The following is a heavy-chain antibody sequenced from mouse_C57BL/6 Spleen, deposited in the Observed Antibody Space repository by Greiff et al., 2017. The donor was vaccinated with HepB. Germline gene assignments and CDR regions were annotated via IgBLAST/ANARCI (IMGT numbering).Heavy chain of an antibody. D-gene: IGHD1-1*01. J-gene: IGHJ1*03. Sequence: VQLKESGEGLVKPGGSLKLSCAASGFTFSSYAMSWVRQTPEKRLEWVAYISSGGDYIYYADTVKGRFTISRDNARNTLYLQMSSLKSEDTAMYYCTRDRTTVVTPWYFDVWGTGTTVTVSS. CDR1: GFTFSSYA. CDR2: ISSGGDYI. CDR3: TRDRTTVVTPWYFDV. V-gene: IGHV5-9-1*02.